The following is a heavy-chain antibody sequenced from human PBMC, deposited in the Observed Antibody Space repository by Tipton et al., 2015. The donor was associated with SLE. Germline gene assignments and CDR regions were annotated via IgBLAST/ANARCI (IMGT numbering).Heavy chain of an antibody. D-gene: IGHD1-26*01. CDR3: ARGSPTSDWYFDL. V-gene: IGHV4-4*07. CDR2: INTSRST. CDR1: GGSTSSYY. Sequence: TLSLTCTVSGGSTSSYYWSWIRQPAEKGLEWIGRINTSRSTDYNLSLKGRVTMSVDTSKNQFSLKLSSVTAADTAVYYCARGSPTSDWYFDLWGRGTLVTVSS. J-gene: IGHJ2*01.